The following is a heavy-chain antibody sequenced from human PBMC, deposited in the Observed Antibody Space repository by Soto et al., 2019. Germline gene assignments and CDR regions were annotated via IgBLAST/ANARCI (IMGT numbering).Heavy chain of an antibody. D-gene: IGHD6-19*01. CDR2: ISPYSGKT. CDR3: ARVGSGWYYFDY. V-gene: IGHV1-18*01. J-gene: IGHJ4*02. CDR1: GYTFTNND. Sequence: ASVKVSCKTSGYTFTNNDVCWVRQTPGQGLEWMGWISPYSGKTNYARKFKGRVTMTTDTSTSTAYMELRSLRSDDTAVYYCARVGSGWYYFDYWGQGTLVTVSS.